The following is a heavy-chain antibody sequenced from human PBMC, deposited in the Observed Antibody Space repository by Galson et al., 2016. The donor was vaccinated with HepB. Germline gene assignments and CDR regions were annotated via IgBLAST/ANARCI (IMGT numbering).Heavy chain of an antibody. CDR2: ISSSGSTI. V-gene: IGHV3-11*04. J-gene: IGHJ6*02. CDR1: GFAFNTYW. D-gene: IGHD5-18*01. CDR3: AREYSYGYYYFYGVDV. Sequence: SLRLSCAASGFAFNTYWMSWVRHAPGKGLEWVSYISSSGSTIYYADSVKGRFTISRDNAKNSLYLQMNSLRAEDTAVYYCAREYSYGYYYFYGVDVWGQGTTVTVSS.